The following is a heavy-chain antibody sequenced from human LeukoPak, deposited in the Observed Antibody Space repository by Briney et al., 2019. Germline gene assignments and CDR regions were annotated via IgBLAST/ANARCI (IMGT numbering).Heavy chain of an antibody. V-gene: IGHV1-8*01. Sequence: ASVKVSCKASGHTFTSYDINWVRQATGQGLEWMGWMNPNSGNTGYAQKFQGRVTITADESTSTAYMELSSLRSEDTAVYYCARDLPPAAARWFDPWGQGTLVTVSS. CDR2: MNPNSGNT. CDR1: GHTFTSYD. J-gene: IGHJ5*02. CDR3: ARDLPPAAARWFDP. D-gene: IGHD6-13*01.